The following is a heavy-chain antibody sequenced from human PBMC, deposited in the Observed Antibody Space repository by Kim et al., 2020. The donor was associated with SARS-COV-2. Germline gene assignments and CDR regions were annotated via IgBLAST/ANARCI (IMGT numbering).Heavy chain of an antibody. V-gene: IGHV3-30*18. Sequence: GGSLRLSCAASGFTFSSYGMHWVRQAPGKGLEWVAVISYDGSNKYYADSVKGRFTISRDNSKNTLYLQMNSLRAEDTAVYYCAKGYGRKLVPAASNYWG. CDR3: AKGYGRKLVPAASNY. CDR2: ISYDGSNK. J-gene: IGHJ4*01. CDR1: GFTFSSYG. D-gene: IGHD2-2*01.